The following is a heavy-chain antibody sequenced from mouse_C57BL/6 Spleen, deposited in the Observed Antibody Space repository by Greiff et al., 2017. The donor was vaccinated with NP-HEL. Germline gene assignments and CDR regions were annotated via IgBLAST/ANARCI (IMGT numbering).Heavy chain of an antibody. J-gene: IGHJ2*01. CDR1: GYSFTSCYY. CDR2: ISYDGSN. Sequence: DVQLQESGPGLVKPSQSLSLTCSVTGYSFTSCYYWYWIRQLPGNKLEWMGYISYDGSNNYNPSLKNQISLTRDTSKNPFFLKFNSVTTEDTATYACARSTKYDGSLGGWGKATTLT. CDR3: ARSTKYDGSLGG. V-gene: IGHV3-6*01. D-gene: IGHD2-14*01.